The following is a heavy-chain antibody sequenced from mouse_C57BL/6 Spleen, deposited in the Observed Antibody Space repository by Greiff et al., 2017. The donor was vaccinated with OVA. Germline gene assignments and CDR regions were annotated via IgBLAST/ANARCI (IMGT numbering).Heavy chain of an antibody. D-gene: IGHD1-1*01. V-gene: IGHV5-4*01. J-gene: IGHJ2*01. CDR1: GFTFSSYA. CDR2: ISDGGSYT. CDR3: AREGREPTITTVVAPYYFDY. Sequence: EVKVVESGGGLVKPGGSLKLSCAASGFTFSSYAMSWVRQTPEKRLEWVATISDGGSYTYYPDNVKGRFTISRDNAKNNLYLQMSHLKSEDTAMYDCAREGREPTITTVVAPYYFDYWGQGTTLTVSS.